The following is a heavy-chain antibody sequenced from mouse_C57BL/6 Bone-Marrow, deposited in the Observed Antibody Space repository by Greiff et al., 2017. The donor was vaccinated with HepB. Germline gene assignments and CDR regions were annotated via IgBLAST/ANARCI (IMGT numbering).Heavy chain of an antibody. D-gene: IGHD1-1*01. V-gene: IGHV1-72*01. J-gene: IGHJ1*03. Sequence: QQSCKASGYTFTSYWMHWVKQRPGRGLEWIGRIDPNSGGTKYNEKFKSKATLTVDKPSSTAYMQLSSLTSEDSAVYYCARSRACYWYFDVWGTGTTVTVSS. CDR1: GYTFTSYW. CDR3: ARSRACYWYFDV. CDR2: IDPNSGGT.